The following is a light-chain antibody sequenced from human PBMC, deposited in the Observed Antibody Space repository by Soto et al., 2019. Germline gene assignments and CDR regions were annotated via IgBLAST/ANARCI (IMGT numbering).Light chain of an antibody. CDR3: NSYTSSNTLI. Sequence: QSALTQPASVSGSPGQSITISCTGTSSDVGGYNYVSWYQQHPGKAPKLMIYEDSNRPSGVSNRFSGSKSDNTASLTISGLQAEDEADDYCNSYTSSNTLIFGGGTKLTVL. J-gene: IGLJ2*01. V-gene: IGLV2-14*01. CDR2: EDS. CDR1: SSDVGGYNY.